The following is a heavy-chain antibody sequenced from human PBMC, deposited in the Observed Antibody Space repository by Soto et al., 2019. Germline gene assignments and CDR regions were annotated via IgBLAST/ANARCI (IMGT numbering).Heavy chain of an antibody. CDR2: INPSGGST. J-gene: IGHJ6*02. D-gene: IGHD2-2*01. V-gene: IGHV1-46*01. CDR3: ARDQAKDIVLVPAAAGRRGEYYGMDV. Sequence: QVQLVQSGAEVKKPGASVKVSCKASGYTFTSYYMHWVRQAPGQGLEWMGIINPSGGSTSYAQKCPGRVHMNRATTTSTVYLDLSSLRSEDTAVYYCARDQAKDIVLVPAAAGRRGEYYGMDVWGQGTTVTVSS. CDR1: GYTFTSYY.